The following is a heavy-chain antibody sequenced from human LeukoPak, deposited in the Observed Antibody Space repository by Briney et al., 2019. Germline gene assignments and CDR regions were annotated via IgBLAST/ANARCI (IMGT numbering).Heavy chain of an antibody. Sequence: QSGGSLILSCTASGFNVSSNYMSWARQAPGKGVEWVSVIYSGGSTYYADSVKGRFTLSRDNSKNTLYLQMNSLRAEDTAVYYCARGPAWIAAAGGDTFDIWGQGTMVTVSS. CDR2: IYSGGST. J-gene: IGHJ3*02. CDR3: ARGPAWIAAAGGDTFDI. V-gene: IGHV3-53*01. D-gene: IGHD6-13*01. CDR1: GFNVSSNY.